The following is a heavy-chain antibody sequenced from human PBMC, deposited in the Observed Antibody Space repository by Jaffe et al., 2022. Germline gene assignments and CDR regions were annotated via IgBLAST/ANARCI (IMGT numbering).Heavy chain of an antibody. D-gene: IGHD5-18*01. CDR2: INTNTGNP. CDR3: ARDLRATIDTAMVTFKGAEFDDAFDI. J-gene: IGHJ3*02. Sequence: QVQLVQSGSELKKPGASVKVSCKASGYTFTSYAMNWVRQAPGQGLEWMGWINTNTGNPTYAQGFTGRFVFSLDTSVSTAYLQISSLKAEDTAVYYCARDLRATIDTAMVTFKGAEFDDAFDIWGQGTMVTVSS. CDR1: GYTFTSYA. V-gene: IGHV7-4-1*02.